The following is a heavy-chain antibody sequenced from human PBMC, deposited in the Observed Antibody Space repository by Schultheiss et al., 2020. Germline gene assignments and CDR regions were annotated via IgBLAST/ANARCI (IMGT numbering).Heavy chain of an antibody. J-gene: IGHJ6*02. CDR2: IYYSGST. D-gene: IGHD1-7*01. V-gene: IGHV4-59*01. CDR3: ARDLPPEGITGTTYYGMDV. CDR1: GGSISSYY. Sequence: SETLSLTCTVSGGSISSYYWSWIRQPPGKGLEWIGYIYYSGSTNYNPSLKSRVTISVDTSKNQFSLKLSSVTAADTAVYCCARDLPPEGITGTTYYGMDVWGQGTTVTVSS.